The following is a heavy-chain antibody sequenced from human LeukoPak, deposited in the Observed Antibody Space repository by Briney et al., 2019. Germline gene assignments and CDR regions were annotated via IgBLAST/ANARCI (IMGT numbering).Heavy chain of an antibody. Sequence: GASVKVSCKASGYTFTGYYMHWVRQAPGQGLEWMGWINPNSGGTIYAQKFQGRVTMTEDTSTDTAYMELSSLRSEDTAVYYCATDRTRIYYYDSSGSGFGVYWGQGTLVTVSS. J-gene: IGHJ4*02. CDR1: GYTFTGYY. V-gene: IGHV1-2*02. D-gene: IGHD3-22*01. CDR3: ATDRTRIYYYDSSGSGFGVY. CDR2: INPNSGGT.